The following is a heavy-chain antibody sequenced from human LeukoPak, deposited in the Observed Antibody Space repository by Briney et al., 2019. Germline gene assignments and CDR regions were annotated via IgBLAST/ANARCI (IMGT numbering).Heavy chain of an antibody. CDR1: GGSISSGSYY. V-gene: IGHV4-61*02. D-gene: IGHD6-13*01. CDR3: ARAGYSSSDTGLS. J-gene: IGHJ5*02. CDR2: IYTSGST. Sequence: SQTLSLTCTVSGGSISSGSYYWSWIRQPAGKGLEWIGRIYTSGSTNYNPSLKSRVTISVDTSKNQFSLKLSSVTAADTAVYYCARAGYSSSDTGLSWGQGTLVTVSS.